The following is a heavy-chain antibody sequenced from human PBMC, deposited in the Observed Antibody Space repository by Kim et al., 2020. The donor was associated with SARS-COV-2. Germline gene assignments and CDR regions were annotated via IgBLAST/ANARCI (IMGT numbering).Heavy chain of an antibody. D-gene: IGHD3-22*01. CDR2: DGSTT. V-gene: IGHV3-74*01. J-gene: IGHJ4*02. Sequence: DGSTTPYVDSGKGQFPSSRDNAKNTLYLQMNSLRAEDTAVYYCARGDYYSYWGQGTLVTVSS. CDR3: ARGDYYSY.